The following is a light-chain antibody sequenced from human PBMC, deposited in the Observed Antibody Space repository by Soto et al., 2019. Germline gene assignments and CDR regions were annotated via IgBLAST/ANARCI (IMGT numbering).Light chain of an antibody. CDR1: SSNNGAGYD. V-gene: IGLV1-40*01. CDR2: GNS. J-gene: IGLJ1*01. Sequence: QSVLTQPPSVSGAPGQRVTISCTGTSSNNGAGYDVHWYQQLPGTAPKLLIYGNSNRPSGVPDRFSGSKSGTSASLAITGLQAEDEADYYCQSYDSSLSGSEVFGTGTKLTVL. CDR3: QSYDSSLSGSEV.